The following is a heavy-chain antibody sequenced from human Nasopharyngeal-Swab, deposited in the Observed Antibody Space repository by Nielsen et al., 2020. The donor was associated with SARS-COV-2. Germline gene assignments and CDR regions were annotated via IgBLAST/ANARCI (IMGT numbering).Heavy chain of an antibody. CDR3: ARDTPAMFAY. Sequence: GESLKISCAASGFNFNIYTMNWVRQAPGKGLEWVSAISSRGDYIYYAASVKGRFTISRDNAKNSLYLQMNSLRAEDTAVYYCARDTPAMFAYWGQGTLVTVSS. V-gene: IGHV3-21*01. CDR1: GFNFNIYT. CDR2: ISSRGDYI. J-gene: IGHJ4*02.